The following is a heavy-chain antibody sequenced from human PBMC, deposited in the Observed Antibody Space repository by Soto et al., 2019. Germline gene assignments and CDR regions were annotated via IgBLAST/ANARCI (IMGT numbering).Heavy chain of an antibody. V-gene: IGHV5-51*01. D-gene: IGHD2-21*02. J-gene: IGHJ5*02. Sequence: GESLKISCKGSGYSFTSYWIGWVRQMPGKGLEWMGIIYPGDSDTRYSPSFQGQVTISADKSISTAYLQWSSLKASDTAMYYCARRGNCGGDCYPRGWFDPWGQGTLVTVSS. CDR3: ARRGNCGGDCYPRGWFDP. CDR2: IYPGDSDT. CDR1: GYSFTSYW.